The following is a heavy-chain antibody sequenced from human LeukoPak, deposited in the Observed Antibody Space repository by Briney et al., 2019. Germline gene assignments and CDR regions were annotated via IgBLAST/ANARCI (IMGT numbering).Heavy chain of an antibody. CDR3: AKTRGYRYGSPDY. CDR1: GFTFSSFA. Sequence: PGGSLRLSCTASGFTFSSFAMSWVRQAPGKGLEWVSAISGSGGSTFYADSVKGRFTISRDNSKNTLYLQMNSLRAEDTAVYYCAKTRGYRYGSPDYWGQGTLVTVSS. D-gene: IGHD5-18*01. V-gene: IGHV3-23*01. J-gene: IGHJ4*02. CDR2: ISGSGGST.